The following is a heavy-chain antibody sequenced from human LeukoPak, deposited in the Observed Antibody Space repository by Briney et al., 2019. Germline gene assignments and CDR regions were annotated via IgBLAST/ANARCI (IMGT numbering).Heavy chain of an antibody. J-gene: IGHJ4*02. V-gene: IGHV3-7*01. D-gene: IGHD2-21*02. CDR3: ARGAPYCGGDCYFDY. Sequence: AWVKGRFSISRDNAKNSLDLQMNSLRVEDTAMYYCARGAPYCGGDCYFDYWGQGTLVTVSS.